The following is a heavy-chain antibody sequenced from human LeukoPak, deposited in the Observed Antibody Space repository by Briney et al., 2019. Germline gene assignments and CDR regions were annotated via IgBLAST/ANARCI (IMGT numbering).Heavy chain of an antibody. D-gene: IGHD6-13*01. J-gene: IGHJ3*02. CDR2: INHSGST. CDR1: GGSFSGYY. Sequence: SETLSLTCAVYGGSFSGYYWSWIRQPPGKGLEWIGEINHSGSTNYNPSLKSRVTISVDTSKNQFSLKLSSVTAADTAVYYCARPGLGSSSADAFDIWGQGTMVTVSS. V-gene: IGHV4-34*01. CDR3: ARPGLGSSSADAFDI.